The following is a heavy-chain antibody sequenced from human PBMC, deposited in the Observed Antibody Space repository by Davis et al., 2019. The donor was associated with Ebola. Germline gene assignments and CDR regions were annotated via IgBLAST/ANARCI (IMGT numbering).Heavy chain of an antibody. V-gene: IGHV3-30*03. CDR3: ARDFGLAAAGTAFDY. D-gene: IGHD6-13*01. J-gene: IGHJ4*02. CDR1: GFTFSSYG. Sequence: GGSLRLSCAASGFTFSSYGMHWVRQAPGKGLEWVAVISYDGSNKYYAGSVKGRFTISRDNSRNTLYLQMNSLRAEDTALYYCARDFGLAAAGTAFDYWGQGALVTVSS. CDR2: ISYDGSNK.